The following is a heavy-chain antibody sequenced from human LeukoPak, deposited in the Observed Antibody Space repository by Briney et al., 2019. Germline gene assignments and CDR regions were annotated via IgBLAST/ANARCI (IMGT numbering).Heavy chain of an antibody. CDR1: GYSISSGYY. Sequence: PSETLSLTCAVSGYSISSGYYWGWIRQPPGKGLEWIGSIQHSGSTYYNPSLKRRVTISVDMSKNQFSLKLSSVTAADTAVYFCTGEKAGTIVDYWGQGTLVTVSS. J-gene: IGHJ4*02. D-gene: IGHD2-15*01. V-gene: IGHV4-38-2*02. CDR2: IQHSGST. CDR3: TGEKAGTIVDY.